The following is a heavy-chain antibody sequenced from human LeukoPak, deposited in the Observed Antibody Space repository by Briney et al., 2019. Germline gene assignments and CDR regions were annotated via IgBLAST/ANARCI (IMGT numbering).Heavy chain of an antibody. J-gene: IGHJ4*02. CDR2: IYPGDSDT. CDR3: ARHIGYSFNSDYDH. Sequence: GESLKISCTASGYSFTDHWIGWVRQVPGRGLEWMGIIYPGDSDTTYSPSFQGHVTISADKSISTAYLQWSSLKASDTAMYYCARHIGYSFNSDYDHWGQGTLVTVSS. D-gene: IGHD5-18*01. V-gene: IGHV5-51*01. CDR1: GYSFTDHW.